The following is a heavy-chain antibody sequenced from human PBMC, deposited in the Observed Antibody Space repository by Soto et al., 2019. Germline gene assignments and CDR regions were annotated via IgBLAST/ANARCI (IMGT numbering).Heavy chain of an antibody. Sequence: VASVKVSCKASGYTFTRYGISWVRQAPGQGLEWMGWISGYNGDTNYAQKFQDRVSMTIDTSTGTAYMELRSLTSDDTAIYYCAKNGQPPYYYYGLDVSGQGTKVTVSS. CDR1: GYTFTRYG. D-gene: IGHD2-8*01. CDR3: AKNGQPPYYYYGLDV. V-gene: IGHV1-18*01. CDR2: ISGYNGDT. J-gene: IGHJ6*02.